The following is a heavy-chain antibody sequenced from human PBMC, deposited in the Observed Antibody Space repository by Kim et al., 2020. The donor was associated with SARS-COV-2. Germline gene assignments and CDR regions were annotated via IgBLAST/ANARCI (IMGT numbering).Heavy chain of an antibody. CDR1: GGSFSGYY. Sequence: SETLSLTCAVYGGSFSGYYWSWIRQPPGKGLEWVGEINHSGSTNYNPSLTSRVTISVDTSKNQFSLKLSSVTAADTAVYYCARLRTLPHWGQGTLVTVSS. V-gene: IGHV4-34*01. CDR3: ARLRTLPH. J-gene: IGHJ4*02. CDR2: INHSGST. D-gene: IGHD1-7*01.